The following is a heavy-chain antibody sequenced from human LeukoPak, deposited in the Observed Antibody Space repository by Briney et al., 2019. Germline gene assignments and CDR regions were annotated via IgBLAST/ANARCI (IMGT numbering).Heavy chain of an antibody. CDR3: ARDTSAGAFDY. V-gene: IGHV4-59*01. J-gene: IGHJ4*02. D-gene: IGHD6-25*01. CDR2: IYYSGST. CDR1: GGSISSYY. Sequence: SETLSLTCTVSGGSISSYYWSWIRQPPGKGLEWIGYIYYSGSTNYNPSLKRRVTISVDTSKNQFSLKLSSVTAADTAVYYCARDTSAGAFDYWGQGTLVTVSS.